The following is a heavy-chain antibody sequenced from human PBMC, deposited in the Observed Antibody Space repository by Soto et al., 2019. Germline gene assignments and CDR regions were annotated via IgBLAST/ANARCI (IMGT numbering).Heavy chain of an antibody. V-gene: IGHV3-9*01. CDR3: AKDMDRYDFWTGSSFDS. D-gene: IGHD3-3*01. CDR2: ISWNGNDI. CDR1: GFTFDDYA. J-gene: IGHJ4*02. Sequence: EVQLVESGGDMVQPGRSLRLSCVASGFTFDDYAMWWVRQAPGKGLEWVSGISWNGNDIAYADSVKGRFTISRDDAKNSLYLQMKSLSAEDTALYFCAKDMDRYDFWTGSSFDSWGQGTLVTVSS.